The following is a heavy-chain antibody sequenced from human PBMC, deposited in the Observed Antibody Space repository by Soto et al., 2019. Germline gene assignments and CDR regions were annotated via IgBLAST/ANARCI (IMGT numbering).Heavy chain of an antibody. CDR1: GGTFSSYA. CDR2: IIPIFGTA. D-gene: IGHD2-15*01. J-gene: IGHJ6*02. Sequence: QVQLVQSGAEVKKPGSSVKVSCKASGGTFSSYAISWVRQAPGQGLEWMGGIIPIFGTANYAQKFQGRVTITADKSTSTAYMELSSLRSEDTAVYYCARWCRGGSCHAYGMDVWGQGTTVTVSS. CDR3: ARWCRGGSCHAYGMDV. V-gene: IGHV1-69*06.